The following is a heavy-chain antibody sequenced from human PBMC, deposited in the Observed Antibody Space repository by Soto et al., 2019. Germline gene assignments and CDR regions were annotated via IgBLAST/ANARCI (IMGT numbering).Heavy chain of an antibody. Sequence: PSETLPLTCAVYGGSFSGYYWSWIRQPPGKGLEWIGEINHSGSTNYNPSLKSRVTISVDTSKNQFSLKLSSVTAADTAVYYCARGDNLYYYDSSGSLDYWGQGTLVTVSS. D-gene: IGHD3-22*01. V-gene: IGHV4-34*01. J-gene: IGHJ4*02. CDR3: ARGDNLYYYDSSGSLDY. CDR2: INHSGST. CDR1: GGSFSGYY.